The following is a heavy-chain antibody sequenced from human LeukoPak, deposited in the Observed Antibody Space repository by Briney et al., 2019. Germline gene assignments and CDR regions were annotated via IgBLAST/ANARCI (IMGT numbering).Heavy chain of an antibody. J-gene: IGHJ5*02. Sequence: SETLSLTCTVSGGSISSSSYYWGWIRQPPGKGLEWIGSIYYSGSTYYNPSLKSRVTISVDTSKNQFSLKLSSVTAADTAVYYCATYGDYSLSWFDPWGQGTLVTVSS. CDR1: GGSISSSSYY. CDR2: IYYSGST. D-gene: IGHD4-17*01. CDR3: ATYGDYSLSWFDP. V-gene: IGHV4-39*01.